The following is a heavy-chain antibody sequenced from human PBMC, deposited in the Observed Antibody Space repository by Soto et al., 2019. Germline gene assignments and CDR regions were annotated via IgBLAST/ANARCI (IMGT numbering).Heavy chain of an antibody. CDR3: ARDHFVGPPPNHLAN. V-gene: IGHV3-23*01. J-gene: IGHJ1*01. CDR2: ISGSGGST. CDR1: GFTFSSYA. Sequence: GGSLRLSCAASGFTFSSYAMSWVRQAPGKGLEWVSAISGSGGSTYYADSVKGRFTISRDNTKNTLYLELNSLRAEDTAVYYCARDHFVGPPPNHLANWGQGTLVTVSS.